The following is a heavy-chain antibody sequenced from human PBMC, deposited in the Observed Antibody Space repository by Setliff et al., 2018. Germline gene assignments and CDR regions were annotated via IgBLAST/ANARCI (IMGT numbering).Heavy chain of an antibody. CDR3: ARGHCTTISCFLDH. Sequence: GGSLRLSCAASGFIFDDYAMHWVRRAPGKGLEWVSGIRAGSDNIAYADSVKGRFTISRDNAKNSLYLQLDSLRPDDTAFYYCARGHCTTISCFLDHWGQGIMVTVSS. CDR2: IRAGSDNI. CDR1: GFIFDDYA. V-gene: IGHV3-9*01. J-gene: IGHJ4*02. D-gene: IGHD2-8*01.